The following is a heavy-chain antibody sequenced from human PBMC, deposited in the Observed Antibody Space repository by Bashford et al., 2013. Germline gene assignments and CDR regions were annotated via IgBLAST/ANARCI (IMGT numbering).Heavy chain of an antibody. CDR3: ASYYDSSGYYPRWKYFQH. J-gene: IGHJ1*01. CDR1: GGSISSGGSS. CDR2: IFPSGTT. V-gene: IGHV4-30-2*01. Sequence: SETLSLTCVVSGGSISSGGSSWSWIRQPPGKGLQWIGHIFPSGTTYYNPSLKSRVTMSVDRSNNQFSLKLSSVTAADTAVYYCASYYDSSGYYPRWKYFQHWGQGTLVTVSS. D-gene: IGHD3-22*01.